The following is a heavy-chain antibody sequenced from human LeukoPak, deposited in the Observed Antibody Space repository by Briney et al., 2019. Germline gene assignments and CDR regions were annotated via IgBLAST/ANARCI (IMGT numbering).Heavy chain of an antibody. CDR1: GFTFSSYG. CDR3: AILSA. V-gene: IGHV3-30*03. Sequence: QSGGSLRLPCAASGFTFSSYGMHWVRQAPGKGLEWVAVISYDGSNKYYADSVKGRFTISRDNSKNTLYLQMNSLRAEDTAVYYCAILSAWGQGTLVTVSS. CDR2: ISYDGSNK. J-gene: IGHJ5*02.